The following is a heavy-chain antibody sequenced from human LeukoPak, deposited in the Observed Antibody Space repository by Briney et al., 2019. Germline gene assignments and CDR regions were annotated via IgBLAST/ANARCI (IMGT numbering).Heavy chain of an antibody. J-gene: IGHJ5*02. Sequence: GASVEVSCKASGYSFTSFYMHWVRQAPGQGLEWMGLINPSGSSTTYAEKFQGRVTMTRDMFTSTDYMELTSLTSDDTAVYYCARDGDSSGYYYGWFDPWGQGTLVTVSS. D-gene: IGHD3-22*01. CDR2: INPSGSST. V-gene: IGHV1-46*01. CDR3: ARDGDSSGYYYGWFDP. CDR1: GYSFTSFY.